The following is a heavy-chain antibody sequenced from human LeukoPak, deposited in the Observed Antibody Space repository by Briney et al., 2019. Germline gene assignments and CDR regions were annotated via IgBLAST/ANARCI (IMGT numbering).Heavy chain of an antibody. CDR2: MNPNSGNT. Sequence: ASVKVSCKASGYTFHSYDINWVRQATGQGLEWMAWMNPNSGNTGYAQKFQGRVTITRDISISTAYMELRSLRSDDTAVYFCARDTLSGNAFHIWGQGTLVTVSS. CDR3: ARDTLSGNAFHI. V-gene: IGHV1-8*03. J-gene: IGHJ3*02. CDR1: GYTFHSYD. D-gene: IGHD3-3*01.